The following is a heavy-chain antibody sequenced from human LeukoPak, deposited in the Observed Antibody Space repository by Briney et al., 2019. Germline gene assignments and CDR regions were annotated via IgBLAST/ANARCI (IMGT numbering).Heavy chain of an antibody. V-gene: IGHV1-46*01. CDR1: GYTFTSYY. Sequence: ASVKVSCKASGYTFTSYYMHWVRQAPGQGREWMGIINPSGGSTSYAQKFQGRVTMTRDTSTSTVYMELSSLRSEDTAAYYCARDYAGSWYDYWGQGTRVTVSS. CDR2: INPSGGST. D-gene: IGHD6-13*01. CDR3: ARDYAGSWYDY. J-gene: IGHJ4*02.